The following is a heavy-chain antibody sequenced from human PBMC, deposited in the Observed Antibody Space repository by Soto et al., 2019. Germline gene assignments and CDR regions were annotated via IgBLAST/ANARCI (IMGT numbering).Heavy chain of an antibody. J-gene: IGHJ5*02. Sequence: GESLKISCKGSGYSFTSYWIGWVRQMPGKGLEWMGIIYPGDSDTRYSPSFQGQVTISADKSISTAYLQWSSLKASDTAMYYCARLRPERYCSGGSCYSRWFDPWGQGTLVTVSS. V-gene: IGHV5-51*01. CDR3: ARLRPERYCSGGSCYSRWFDP. CDR2: IYPGDSDT. D-gene: IGHD2-15*01. CDR1: GYSFTSYW.